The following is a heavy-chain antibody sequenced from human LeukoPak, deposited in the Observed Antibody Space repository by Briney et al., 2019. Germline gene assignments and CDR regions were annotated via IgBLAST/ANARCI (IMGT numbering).Heavy chain of an antibody. Sequence: ASVKVSCKASGGTFSSYAISWVRQAPGQGLEWMGGIIPIFGTANYAQKFQGRVTITADKSTSTVYMELSSLRSEDTAVYYCARQYYYDSSGYYYKDAFDIWGQGTMVTVSS. D-gene: IGHD3-22*01. CDR3: ARQYYYDSSGYYYKDAFDI. J-gene: IGHJ3*02. V-gene: IGHV1-69*06. CDR2: IIPIFGTA. CDR1: GGTFSSYA.